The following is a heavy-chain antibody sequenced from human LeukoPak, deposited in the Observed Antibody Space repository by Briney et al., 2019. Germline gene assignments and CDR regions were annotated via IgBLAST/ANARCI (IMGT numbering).Heavy chain of an antibody. CDR3: AREREYCSGGSCYPNWYFDL. V-gene: IGHV3-23*01. D-gene: IGHD2-15*01. CDR2: ISVSGGGT. J-gene: IGHJ2*01. Sequence: PGGSLRLSCAASGFTFSSYAMSWVRQAPGKGLEWVSGISVSGGGTYYADSVKGRFTISRDNSKNTLYLQMNSLRAEDTAVYYCAREREYCSGGSCYPNWYFDLWGRGTLVTVSS. CDR1: GFTFSSYA.